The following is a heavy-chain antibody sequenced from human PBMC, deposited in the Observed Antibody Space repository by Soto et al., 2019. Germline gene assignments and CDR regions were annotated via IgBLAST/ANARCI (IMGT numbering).Heavy chain of an antibody. CDR1: EFTVSNNY. CDR3: CTSPAVDV. Sequence: EVQLVESGGGLVQPGGSLRLSCTASEFTVSNNYMTWVRQAPGKGLEWVSVIYSGGNTYYADSVQGRFTISRENYYTLYLEMNSLRAEDTAIYYCCTSPAVDVWGKGTTVTVSS. D-gene: IGHD2-2*01. V-gene: IGHV3-66*01. J-gene: IGHJ6*04. CDR2: IYSGGNT.